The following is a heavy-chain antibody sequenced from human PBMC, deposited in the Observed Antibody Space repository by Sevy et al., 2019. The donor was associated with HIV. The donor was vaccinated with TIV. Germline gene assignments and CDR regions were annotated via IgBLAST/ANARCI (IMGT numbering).Heavy chain of an antibody. J-gene: IGHJ3*02. D-gene: IGHD2-8*01. CDR2: IYYSGST. CDR1: GGSVSSGSYY. CDR3: ARDHPQWNGFDI. Sequence: SETLSLTCIVSGGSVSSGSYYWSWIRQPPGEGLDWIGYIYYSGSTNYNPSLKSRVTISLDTSKNHFSLKLSSVTAADTAVYYCARDHPQWNGFDIWGQGTVVTVSS. V-gene: IGHV4-61*01.